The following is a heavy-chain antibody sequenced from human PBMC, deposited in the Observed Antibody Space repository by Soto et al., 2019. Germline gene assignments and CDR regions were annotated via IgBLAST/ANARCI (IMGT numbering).Heavy chain of an antibody. J-gene: IGHJ4*02. Sequence: SETLSLTCAVYGGSFSGYYWSWIRQPPGKGLEWIGEINHSGSTNYNPSLKSRVTISVDTSKNQFSPKLSSVTAADTAVYYCARDDGDHRYFDYWGQGTLVTVSS. D-gene: IGHD4-17*01. CDR2: INHSGST. V-gene: IGHV4-34*01. CDR1: GGSFSGYY. CDR3: ARDDGDHRYFDY.